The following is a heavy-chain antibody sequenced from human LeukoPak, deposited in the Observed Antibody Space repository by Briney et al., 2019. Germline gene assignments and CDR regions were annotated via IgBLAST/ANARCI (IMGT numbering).Heavy chain of an antibody. J-gene: IGHJ4*02. CDR2: IKHDGSLK. CDR3: ARRFRD. D-gene: IGHD5-24*01. CDR1: GLPFSGFV. Sequence: PGGSLRLSCVGSGLPFSGFVWNWVRQAPGKGLEWVSYIKHDGSLKTYADSVKGRFTISRDDMRNSLSLQMHGLRPEDTAIYYCARRFRDWGQGILDTVS. V-gene: IGHV3-48*03.